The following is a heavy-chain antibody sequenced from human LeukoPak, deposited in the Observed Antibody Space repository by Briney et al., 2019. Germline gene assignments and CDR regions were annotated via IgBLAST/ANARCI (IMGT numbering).Heavy chain of an antibody. CDR3: ASPGSYSGYDYRFDS. Sequence: SETLSLTCTVSGGSISSSSYYWGWIRQTPGEGLEWIGSIYYSGSTYYNPSLKSRVTISLDTSKNQFSLKLSSVTAADTAVYYCASPGSYSGYDYRFDSWGQGTLVTVSS. V-gene: IGHV4-39*01. CDR2: IYYSGST. J-gene: IGHJ5*01. D-gene: IGHD5-12*01. CDR1: GGSISSSSYY.